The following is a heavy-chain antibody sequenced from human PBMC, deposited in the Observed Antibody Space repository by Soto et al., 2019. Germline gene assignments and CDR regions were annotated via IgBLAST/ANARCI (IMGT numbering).Heavy chain of an antibody. J-gene: IGHJ6*02. CDR1: GFSFSNYA. D-gene: IGHD1-26*01. CDR3: ARELHNTYFYYYCMDV. Sequence: QMQLVESGGGVVQPGRSLRLSCAASGFSFSNYAMHWVRQAPGKGLEWVAVIWNDGTNKFYADSVRGRFTISRDNSENPLFFYMHSLRAQATAVYYCARELHNTYFYYYCMDVWGQGTTVTVSS. CDR2: IWNDGTNK. V-gene: IGHV3-33*01.